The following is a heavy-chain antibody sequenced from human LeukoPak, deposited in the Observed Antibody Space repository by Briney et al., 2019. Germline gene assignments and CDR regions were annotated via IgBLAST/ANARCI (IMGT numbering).Heavy chain of an antibody. V-gene: IGHV3-21*01. D-gene: IGHD2-2*03. CDR2: ISSTSNYI. CDR1: GIIFSAYT. Sequence: GGSLRLSCAASGIIFSAYTMNWVRQAPGKGLEWVSSISSTSNYIYYADSVKGRFTISRDNAKNSLYLQMNSLRAEDTAVYYCARGVRDGYCSSTSCYFYWGQGTLVTVSS. J-gene: IGHJ4*02. CDR3: ARGVRDGYCSSTSCYFY.